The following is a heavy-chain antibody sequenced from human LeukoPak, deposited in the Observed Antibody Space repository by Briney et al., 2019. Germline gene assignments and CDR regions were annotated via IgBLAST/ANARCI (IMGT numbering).Heavy chain of an antibody. Sequence: SSETLSLTCTVSGGSVSDYYWSWIRQSPGKGLEWIGYIYYTGSSSYNPSLRSRVTISADTSKNQFSLKLSSVTAADTAVYYCASRKLGNDYWGQGTLVTVSS. V-gene: IGHV4-59*02. CDR1: GGSVSDYY. J-gene: IGHJ4*01. CDR2: IYYTGSS. CDR3: ASRKLGNDY. D-gene: IGHD7-27*01.